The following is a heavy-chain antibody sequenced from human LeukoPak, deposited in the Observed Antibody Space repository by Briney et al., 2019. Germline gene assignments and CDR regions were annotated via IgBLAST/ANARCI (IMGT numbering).Heavy chain of an antibody. CDR3: ARHVYSSSWYSDYGMDV. CDR1: GGSISSYF. CDR2: VYSSGST. Sequence: PSETLSLTCTVSGGSISSYFWSWIRQPAGKGLEWIGRVYSSGSTNYNPSLKSRVTMSVDTSKNQFSLNVSSVTATDTAVYYCARHVYSSSWYSDYGMDVWGQGTSVTVSS. V-gene: IGHV4-4*07. J-gene: IGHJ6*02. D-gene: IGHD6-13*01.